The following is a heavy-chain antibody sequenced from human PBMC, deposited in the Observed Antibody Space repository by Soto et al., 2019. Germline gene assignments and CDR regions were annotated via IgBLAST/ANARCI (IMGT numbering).Heavy chain of an antibody. CDR3: ARVNHYYGSGSFDY. J-gene: IGHJ4*02. V-gene: IGHV3-21*01. CDR1: GFTFISYS. Sequence: EVQVVESGGGLVKPGGSLRLSCAASGFTFISYSMNWVRQAPGKGLEWVSSISSSSSYIYYADSVKGRFTISRDKAKNSLYLQMNSLRAEDTAVYYCARVNHYYGSGSFDYWGQGTLVTVSS. D-gene: IGHD3-10*01. CDR2: ISSSSSYI.